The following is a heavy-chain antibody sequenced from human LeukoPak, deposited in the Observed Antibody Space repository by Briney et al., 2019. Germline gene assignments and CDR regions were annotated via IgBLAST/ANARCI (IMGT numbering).Heavy chain of an antibody. CDR3: AREIAADRGFDS. CDR1: GGSISSGGYS. Sequence: SSETLSLTCTVSGGSISSGGYSWSWIRQHPGKGLEWIGYIYYSGSTYYNPSLKSRVTISVDTSKNQFSLNLSSVTAADTAVYYCAREIAADRGFDSWGQGTLVTVSS. D-gene: IGHD6-6*01. V-gene: IGHV4-31*03. CDR2: IYYSGST. J-gene: IGHJ4*02.